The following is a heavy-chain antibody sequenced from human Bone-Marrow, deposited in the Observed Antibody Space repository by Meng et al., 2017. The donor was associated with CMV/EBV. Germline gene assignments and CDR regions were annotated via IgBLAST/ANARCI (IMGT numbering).Heavy chain of an antibody. CDR1: GFTFSDYY. V-gene: IGHV3-11*04. Sequence: GESLKISCAASGFTFSDYYMSWIRQAPGKGLEWVSYISSSGSTIYYADSVKGRFTISRDNAKNSLYLQMNSLRAEDTAVYYCARSIKLMVYADWGEGTLVTVSS. D-gene: IGHD2-8*01. CDR3: ARSIKLMVYAD. J-gene: IGHJ4*02. CDR2: ISSSGSTI.